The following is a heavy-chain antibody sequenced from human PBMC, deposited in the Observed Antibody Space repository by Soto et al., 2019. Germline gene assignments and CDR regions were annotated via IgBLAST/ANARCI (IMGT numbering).Heavy chain of an antibody. J-gene: IGHJ4*02. CDR3: SRDNYMAIALLRFFDV. D-gene: IGHD3-10*01. V-gene: IGHV4-38-2*02. CDR1: GYSISGGYY. CDR2: VSHNRPT. Sequence: PSETLSLTCRVSGYSISGGYYWAWMRRPPGKELEWIGIVSHNRPTSYNPSLKSRVTLSVDTSDNQFSLRLNTVTAADTAVYYYSRDNYMAIALLRFFDVWGQGIVVTVSS.